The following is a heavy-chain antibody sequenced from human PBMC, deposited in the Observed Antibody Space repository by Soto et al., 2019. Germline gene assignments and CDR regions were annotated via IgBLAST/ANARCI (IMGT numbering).Heavy chain of an antibody. CDR2: IIPILGIA. CDR3: ASLMRSGYYYGMDV. Sequence: QVQLVQSEAEVKKPGSSVKVSCKASGGTFSSYTISWVRQAPGQGLEWMGRIIPILGIANYAQKFQGRVTITADKSTSTAYMELSSLRSEDTAVYYCASLMRSGYYYGMDVWGQGTTVTVSS. J-gene: IGHJ6*02. V-gene: IGHV1-69*02. D-gene: IGHD3-10*01. CDR1: GGTFSSYT.